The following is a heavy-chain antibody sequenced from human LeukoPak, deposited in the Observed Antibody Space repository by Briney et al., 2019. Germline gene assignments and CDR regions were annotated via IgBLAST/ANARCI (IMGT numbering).Heavy chain of an antibody. J-gene: IGHJ4*02. Sequence: GASVKVSCKVSGYTLTELSMHWVRQAPGKGLEWMGGFDPEDGETIYAQKFQGRVTMTEDTSASTAYMELSSLRSEDTAVYYCAREMDSSGWGLYFDYWGQGTLVTVSS. D-gene: IGHD6-19*01. CDR3: AREMDSSGWGLYFDY. CDR2: FDPEDGET. V-gene: IGHV1-24*01. CDR1: GYTLTELS.